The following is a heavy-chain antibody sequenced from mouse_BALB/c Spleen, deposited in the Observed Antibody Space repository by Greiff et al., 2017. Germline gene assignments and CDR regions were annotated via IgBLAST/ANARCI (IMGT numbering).Heavy chain of an antibody. CDR1: GFTFSDYY. Sequence: EVKLVESGGGLVKPGGSLKLSCAASGFTFSDYYMYWVRQTPEKRLEWVATISDGGSYTYYPDSVKGRFTISRDNAKNNLYLQMSSLKSEDTAMYYCARDPYDGYSWFAYWGQGTLVTVSA. V-gene: IGHV5-4*02. D-gene: IGHD2-3*01. CDR3: ARDPYDGYSWFAY. J-gene: IGHJ3*01. CDR2: ISDGGSYT.